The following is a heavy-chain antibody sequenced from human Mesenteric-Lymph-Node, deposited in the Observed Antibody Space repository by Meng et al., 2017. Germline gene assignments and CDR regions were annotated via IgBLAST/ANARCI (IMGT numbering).Heavy chain of an antibody. CDR1: GFTFSSYA. Sequence: GESLKISCAAAGFTFSSYAMHWVRQAPGKGLEWVAVISYDGSNKYYADSVKGRFTISRDNSKNTLYLQMNSLRAEDTAVYYCARRPHIVATLDYYYYGMDVWGQGTTVTVSS. CDR2: ISYDGSNK. J-gene: IGHJ6*02. V-gene: IGHV3-30*14. D-gene: IGHD5-12*01. CDR3: ARRPHIVATLDYYYYGMDV.